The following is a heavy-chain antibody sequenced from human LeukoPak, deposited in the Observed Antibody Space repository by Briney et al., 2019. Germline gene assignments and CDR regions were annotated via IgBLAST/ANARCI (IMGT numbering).Heavy chain of an antibody. D-gene: IGHD3-9*01. V-gene: IGHV3-7*01. J-gene: IGHJ4*02. CDR2: IEQDGSEE. Sequence: GGSLRLSCAASGFTFGTYWMSWVRQAPGKGLEWVANIEQDGSEEYYVDSVKGRFTISRDNAKTSLFLQMNSLRAEDTAVYYCAKDRGPYYDILTGYYFVYWGQGTLVTVSS. CDR3: AKDRGPYYDILTGYYFVY. CDR1: GFTFGTYW.